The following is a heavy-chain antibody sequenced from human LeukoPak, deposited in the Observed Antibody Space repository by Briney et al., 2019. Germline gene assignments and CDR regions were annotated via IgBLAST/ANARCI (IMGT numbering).Heavy chain of an antibody. CDR2: IWYDGSNK. J-gene: IGHJ3*02. CDR1: GFTFSSYG. D-gene: IGHD3-10*01. Sequence: GGSLRLSCAASGFTFSSYGMHWVRQAPGKGLEWVAVIWYDGSNKYYADSVKGRFTISRDNSKNTLYLQMNSLRAEDTAVYYCARDTPDYYDAFDIWGQGTMVTVSS. CDR3: ARDTPDYYDAFDI. V-gene: IGHV3-33*01.